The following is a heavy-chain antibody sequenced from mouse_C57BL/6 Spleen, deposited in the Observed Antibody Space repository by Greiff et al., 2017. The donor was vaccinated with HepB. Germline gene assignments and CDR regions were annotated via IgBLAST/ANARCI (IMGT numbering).Heavy chain of an antibody. CDR2: INPSNGGT. J-gene: IGHJ1*03. Sequence: QVQLQQPGTELVKPGASVKLSCKASGYTFTSYWMHWVKQRPGQGLEWIGNINPSNGGTNYNEKFKSKATLTVDKSSSTAYMQLSSLTSEDSAVYYWARKDYGSSSWYFDVWGTGTTVTVSS. CDR3: ARKDYGSSSWYFDV. V-gene: IGHV1-53*01. CDR1: GYTFTSYW. D-gene: IGHD1-1*01.